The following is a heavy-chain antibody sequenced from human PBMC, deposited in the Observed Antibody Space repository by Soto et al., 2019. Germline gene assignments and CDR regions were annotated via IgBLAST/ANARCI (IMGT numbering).Heavy chain of an antibody. CDR1: GFTFSSYG. J-gene: IGHJ6*02. Sequence: QVQLVESGGGVVQPGRSLRLSCAASGFTFSSYGMHWVRQAPGKGLEWVAVIWYDGRNKYYADSVKGRFTISRDNSKNSLYLEMISLRAEDTDVYYCASDSWGLNKYGSESYVAYGMDVWGQGTTVTDS. CDR3: ASDSWGLNKYGSESYVAYGMDV. D-gene: IGHD3-10*01. CDR2: IWYDGRNK. V-gene: IGHV3-33*01.